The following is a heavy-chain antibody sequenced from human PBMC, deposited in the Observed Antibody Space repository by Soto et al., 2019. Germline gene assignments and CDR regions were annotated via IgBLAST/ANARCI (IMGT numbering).Heavy chain of an antibody. J-gene: IGHJ4*02. V-gene: IGHV3-15*01. CDR2: IKSNAYGGTI. D-gene: IGHD3-10*01. CDR3: TTGLRWFVEF. Sequence: EVQLVESGGGLVIPGGSLRLSCAASGVTFSNVWVTWVRQAPGRGLEWVGRIKSNAYGGTIDYAAPVKGRFTISRDDSRNTVSLQMNCLKTEDTAVYHCTTGLRWFVEFWGQGSRVTVSS. CDR1: GVTFSNVW.